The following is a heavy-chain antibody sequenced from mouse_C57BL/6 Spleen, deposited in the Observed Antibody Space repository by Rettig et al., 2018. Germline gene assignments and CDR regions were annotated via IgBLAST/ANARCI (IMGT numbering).Heavy chain of an antibody. Sequence: ENGDTEYASKFQGKATITADTSSNTAYLQLSSLTSEDTAVYYCTARGGAYWGQGTLVTVSA. V-gene: IGHV14-4*01. CDR3: TARGGAY. CDR2: ENGDT. J-gene: IGHJ3*01.